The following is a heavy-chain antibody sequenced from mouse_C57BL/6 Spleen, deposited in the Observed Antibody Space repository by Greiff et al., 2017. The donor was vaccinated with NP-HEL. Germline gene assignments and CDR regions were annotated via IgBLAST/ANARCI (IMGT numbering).Heavy chain of an antibody. Sequence: QVQLQQPGAELVKPGASVKMSCKASGYTFTSYWITWVKPRPGQGLEWIGDIYPGSGSTNYNEKFKSKATLTVDTSSSTAYMQLSSLTSEDSAVYYCSTIVTRYYAMDYWGQGTSVTVSS. D-gene: IGHD2-5*01. CDR1: GYTFTSYW. CDR2: IYPGSGST. CDR3: STIVTRYYAMDY. J-gene: IGHJ4*01. V-gene: IGHV1-55*01.